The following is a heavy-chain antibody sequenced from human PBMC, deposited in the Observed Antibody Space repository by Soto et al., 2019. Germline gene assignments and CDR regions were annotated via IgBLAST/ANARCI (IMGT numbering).Heavy chain of an antibody. Sequence: ASVKVSCKASGYTFTSYYMHWVRQAPGQGLEWMGIINPSGGSTSYAQKFQGRVTMTRDTSTSTVYMELSSLRSEDTAVYYCARARLTGTADDAFAVWGQGTMVTVSS. CDR3: ARARLTGTADDAFAV. CDR2: INPSGGST. J-gene: IGHJ3*01. V-gene: IGHV1-46*01. CDR1: GYTFTSYY. D-gene: IGHD1-20*01.